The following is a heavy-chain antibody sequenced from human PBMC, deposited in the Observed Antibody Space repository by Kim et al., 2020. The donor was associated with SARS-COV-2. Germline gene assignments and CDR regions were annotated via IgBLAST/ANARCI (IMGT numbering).Heavy chain of an antibody. CDR1: GFTFSSYA. V-gene: IGHV3-30*04. CDR3: ASVLLGMQPTLYYYYGMDV. CDR2: ISYDGSNK. J-gene: IGHJ6*02. Sequence: GGSLRLSCAASGFTFSSYAMHWVRQAPGKGLEWVAVISYDGSNKYYADSVKGRFTISRDNSKNTLYLQMNSLRAEDTAVYYCASVLLGMQPTLYYYYGMDVWGQGTTVTVSS. D-gene: IGHD6-13*01.